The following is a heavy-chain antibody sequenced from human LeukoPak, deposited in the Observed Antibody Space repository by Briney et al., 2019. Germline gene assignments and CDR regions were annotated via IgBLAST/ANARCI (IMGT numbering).Heavy chain of an antibody. Sequence: GGSLRLSCAASGFTFSSYAMHWVRQAPGKGLEWVAVISYDGSNKYYADSVKGRFTISRDNSKNTLYLQMNSLRAEDTAVYYCAKEWNCGGDCSPSNMYYYYMDVWGKGTTVTISS. CDR1: GFTFSSYA. J-gene: IGHJ6*03. D-gene: IGHD2-21*02. CDR3: AKEWNCGGDCSPSNMYYYYMDV. CDR2: ISYDGSNK. V-gene: IGHV3-30*04.